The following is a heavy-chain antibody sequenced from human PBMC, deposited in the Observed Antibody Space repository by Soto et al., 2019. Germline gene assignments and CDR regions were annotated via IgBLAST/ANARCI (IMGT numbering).Heavy chain of an antibody. CDR3: ARVVTVVKSFHYWYFDL. CDR1: GGTFSSYA. Sequence: QVQLVQSGAEVKKPGSSVKVSCKASGGTFSSYAISWVRQAPGQGLEWMGGIIPIFGTANYAQKFQGRVTITADESTSTAYMELSSLESEDTAVYYCARVVTVVKSFHYWYFDLWGRGTLVTVSS. D-gene: IGHD2-15*01. J-gene: IGHJ2*01. V-gene: IGHV1-69*12. CDR2: IIPIFGTA.